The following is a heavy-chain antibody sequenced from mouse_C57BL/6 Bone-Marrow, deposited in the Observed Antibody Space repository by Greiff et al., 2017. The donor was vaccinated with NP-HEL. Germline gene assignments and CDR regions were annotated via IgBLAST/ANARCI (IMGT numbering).Heavy chain of an antibody. CDR2: IYPGSGST. CDR3: ARGDYYGSSYAFAY. D-gene: IGHD1-1*01. Sequence: QVQLKQPGAELVKPGASVKMSCKASGYTFTSYWITWVKQRPGQGLEWIGDIYPGSGSTNYNEKFKSKATLTVDTSSSTAYMQLSSLTSEDSAVYYCARGDYYGSSYAFAYWGQGTLVTVSA. CDR1: GYTFTSYW. V-gene: IGHV1-55*01. J-gene: IGHJ3*01.